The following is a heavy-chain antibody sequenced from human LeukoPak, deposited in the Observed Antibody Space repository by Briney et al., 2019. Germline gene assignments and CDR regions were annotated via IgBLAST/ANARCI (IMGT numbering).Heavy chain of an antibody. V-gene: IGHV1-2*02. Sequence: ASVKVSCKASGYTFTGYYIHWVRQAPGQGLEWMGWINPNSGGTNYAQNFQGRVTMTRDTSISTAYMELSRLRSDDTAVYYCAFGGYGDYCLDYWGQGTLVTVSS. D-gene: IGHD4-17*01. CDR1: GYTFTGYY. CDR2: INPNSGGT. J-gene: IGHJ4*02. CDR3: AFGGYGDYCLDY.